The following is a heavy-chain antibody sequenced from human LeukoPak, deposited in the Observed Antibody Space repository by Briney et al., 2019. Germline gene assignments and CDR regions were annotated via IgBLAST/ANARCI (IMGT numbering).Heavy chain of an antibody. CDR1: GVSFSGYY. CDR3: ARDPFGSWSFDY. CDR2: INHSGRT. Sequence: SETLSLTCAVYGVSFSGYYWSWIRQPPGKGLEWIGEINHSGRTNYNPSLKSRVTISVDTSKNQFSLKLSSVTAADTAVYYCARDPFGSWSFDYWGQGTLVTVSS. V-gene: IGHV4-34*01. J-gene: IGHJ4*02. D-gene: IGHD6-13*01.